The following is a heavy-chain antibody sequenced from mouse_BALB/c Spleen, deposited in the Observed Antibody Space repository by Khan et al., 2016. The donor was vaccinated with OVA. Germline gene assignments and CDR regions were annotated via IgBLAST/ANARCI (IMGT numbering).Heavy chain of an antibody. CDR1: GYTFTDFA. D-gene: IGHD2-1*01. CDR3: VSGSCNSRFAY. CDR2: ISTFYGDA. J-gene: IGHJ3*01. Sequence: QVQLQQSGAELVRPGVSVKISCKGSGYTFTDFAMHWVKQSHAKSLEWIGVISTFYGDATYNQMFKDKATMTVDKSSSTAYVELVSLTSEDSAIYYCVSGSCNSRFAYWGQGTLVTVSA. V-gene: IGHV1S137*01.